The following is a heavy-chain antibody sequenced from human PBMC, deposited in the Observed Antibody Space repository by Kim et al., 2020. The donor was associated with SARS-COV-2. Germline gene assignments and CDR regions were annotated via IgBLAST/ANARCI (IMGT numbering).Heavy chain of an antibody. V-gene: IGHV5-10-1*01. CDR2: IDPSDSYT. Sequence: GESLKISCKGSGYSFTSYWISWVRQMPGKGLEWMGRIDPSDSYTNYSPSFQGHVTISADKSISTAYLQWSSLKASDTAMYYCARHVYQGYTVLIYDAFDIWGQGTMVTVSS. CDR1: GYSFTSYW. CDR3: ARHVYQGYTVLIYDAFDI. D-gene: IGHD2-2*02. J-gene: IGHJ3*02.